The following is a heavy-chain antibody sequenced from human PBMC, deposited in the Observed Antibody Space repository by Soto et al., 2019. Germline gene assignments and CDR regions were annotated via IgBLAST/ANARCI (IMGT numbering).Heavy chain of an antibody. V-gene: IGHV3-23*01. CDR3: AKTPRQWLVYFDY. CDR2: ISGSGGTT. J-gene: IGHJ4*02. Sequence: EVQLLESGGGLVQPGGSLRLSCAASGFTFSNYAIAWVRQAPGKGLEWVSGISGSGGTTYYADSVKGRFTISRDNSKDTLHLQMNSLRAEDTAVYYCAKTPRQWLVYFDYWGQGGLVTVSS. CDR1: GFTFSNYA. D-gene: IGHD6-19*01.